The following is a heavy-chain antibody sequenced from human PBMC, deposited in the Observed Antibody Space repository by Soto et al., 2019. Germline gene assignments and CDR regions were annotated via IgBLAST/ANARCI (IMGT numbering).Heavy chain of an antibody. CDR3: ARGGGRRGWYFDL. D-gene: IGHD3-16*01. Sequence: QVQLVESGGGVVQPGRSLRLSCAASGFTFSSYAMHWVRQAPGKGLEWVAVISYDGSNKYYADSVKGRFTISRDNSNNALYLQMNSLRAEDTAVYYCARGGGRRGWYFDLWGRGTLVTVSS. V-gene: IGHV3-30-3*01. CDR1: GFTFSSYA. CDR2: ISYDGSNK. J-gene: IGHJ2*01.